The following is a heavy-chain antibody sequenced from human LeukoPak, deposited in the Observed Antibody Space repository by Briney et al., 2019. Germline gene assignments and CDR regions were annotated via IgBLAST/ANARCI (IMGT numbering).Heavy chain of an antibody. Sequence: ASVKVSCKASGYTFTSCYMHWVRQAPGQGLEWMGIINPSGGSTSYAQRFQGSVTMTRDTSTSTVYMELSSLRSEDTAVYYCARTGDPAGGDDAFDIWGQGTMVTVSS. J-gene: IGHJ3*02. D-gene: IGHD3-16*01. CDR2: INPSGGST. V-gene: IGHV1-46*01. CDR3: ARTGDPAGGDDAFDI. CDR1: GYTFTSCY.